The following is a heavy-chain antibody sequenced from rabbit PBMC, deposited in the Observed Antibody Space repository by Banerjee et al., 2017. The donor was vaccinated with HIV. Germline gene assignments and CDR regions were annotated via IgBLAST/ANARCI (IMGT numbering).Heavy chain of an antibody. J-gene: IGHJ4*01. CDR2: IYGGSSGST. CDR3: ARDDYSDYGGHGYVKL. Sequence: QEQLVEYGGDLVQPEGSLTLTCKASGFDFSSSYWICWVRQAPGKGLELIACIYGGSSGSTYYASWAKGRFTISKTSSTTVTLQMTSLTAADTATYFCARDDYSDYGGHGYVKLWGPGTLVTVS. D-gene: IGHD2-1*01. CDR1: GFDFSSSYW. V-gene: IGHV1S45*01.